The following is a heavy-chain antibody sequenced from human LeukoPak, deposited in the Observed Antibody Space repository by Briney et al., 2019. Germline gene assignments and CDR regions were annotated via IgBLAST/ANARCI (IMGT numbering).Heavy chain of an antibody. D-gene: IGHD5-18*01. J-gene: IGHJ4*02. Sequence: GGSRRLSCAASGFTFSSYAISWVRQAPGKVLEFVSGISVSGGSTYYTDSMKGRFTISRDNSKHTLYLQVNSLRADDTAIYYCAKDRSGYNYAYSDYWGQGTLVTVSS. CDR1: GFTFSSYA. CDR3: AKDRSGYNYAYSDY. V-gene: IGHV3-23*01. CDR2: ISVSGGST.